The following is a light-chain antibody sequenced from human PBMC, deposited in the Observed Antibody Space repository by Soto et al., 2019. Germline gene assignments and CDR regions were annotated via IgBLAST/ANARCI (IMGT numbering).Light chain of an antibody. CDR3: QQRSNWPIT. V-gene: IGKV3D-20*02. J-gene: IGKJ5*01. CDR2: GAS. Sequence: EIVFTQSPGTPSLSPGERATLSCRASQSVSSSYLAWYQQKPGQAPRLLIYGASSRATGIPDRFSGSGSGPDFTLTICSLEPEDFAVYYCQQRSNWPITSGQGTRLEIK. CDR1: QSVSSSY.